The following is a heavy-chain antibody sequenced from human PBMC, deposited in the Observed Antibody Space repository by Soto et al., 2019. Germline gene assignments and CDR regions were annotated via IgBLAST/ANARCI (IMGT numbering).Heavy chain of an antibody. CDR2: INPNSGGT. Sequence: ASVKVSCTASGYTFTGYYSHWVRQAPGQGLEWMGWINPNSGGTSYAQKFQGWVTMTRDTSISTAYMELSRLRSDDTAVYYCARGSSGWIYYFDYWGQGTLVTVSS. V-gene: IGHV1-2*04. D-gene: IGHD6-19*01. CDR1: GYTFTGYY. J-gene: IGHJ4*02. CDR3: ARGSSGWIYYFDY.